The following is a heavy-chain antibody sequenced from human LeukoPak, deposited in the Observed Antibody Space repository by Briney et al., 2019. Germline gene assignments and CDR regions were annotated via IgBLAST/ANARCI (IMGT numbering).Heavy chain of an antibody. V-gene: IGHV3-53*01. CDR3: VGGLARMARARSPYYFDY. Sequence: PGGSLRLSCAASGFTVSSNYMSWVRQAPGKGLEWVSVIYSVGTTYYADSVRGRFTISRDNSKNTLYLQMNSLRAEDTAVYYCVGGLARMARARSPYYFDYWGQGTLVTVSS. D-gene: IGHD6-19*01. CDR1: GFTVSSNY. CDR2: IYSVGTT. J-gene: IGHJ4*02.